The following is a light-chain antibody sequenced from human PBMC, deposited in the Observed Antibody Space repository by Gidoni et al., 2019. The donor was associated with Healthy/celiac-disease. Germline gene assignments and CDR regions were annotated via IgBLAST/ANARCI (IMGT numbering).Light chain of an antibody. CDR3: QQYNSYSYT. J-gene: IGKJ2*01. CDR2: KAS. CDR1: QSISSW. V-gene: IGKV1-5*03. Sequence: DIQMSQSPSTLSASVGDRVTITCRASQSISSWLAWYQQKPGKAPKLLIYKASSLESGVPSRFSSSGSGTEFTLTISRLQPDYFATYYCQQYNSYSYTFGQGTKLEIK.